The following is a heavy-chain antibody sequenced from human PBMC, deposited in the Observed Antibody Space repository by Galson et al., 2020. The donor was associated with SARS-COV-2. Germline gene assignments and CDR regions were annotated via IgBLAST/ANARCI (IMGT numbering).Heavy chain of an antibody. J-gene: IGHJ2*01. V-gene: IGHV4-38-2*01. Sequence: SETLSLTCAVSGVSISTTNYWSWIRQAPGKGLEWIGSVYPSGSTYFNPSLKSRVTISLDTSKNQFSLRLTSVTAADTALYYCARQGVTMIFLRTVPDWFFDLWGRGTLVTFSA. CDR3: ARQGVTMIFLRTVPDWFFDL. CDR1: GVSISTTNY. CDR2: VYPSGST. D-gene: IGHD2-15*01.